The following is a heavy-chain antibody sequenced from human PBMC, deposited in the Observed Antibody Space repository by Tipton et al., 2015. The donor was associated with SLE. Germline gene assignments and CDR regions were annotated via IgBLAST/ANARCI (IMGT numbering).Heavy chain of an antibody. J-gene: IGHJ4*02. CDR2: IYNIGGT. D-gene: IGHD2-21*01. CDR3: ARAYTYGYPYFDY. V-gene: IGHV4-4*08. Sequence: TLSLTCTVSGGSISSYYWSWIRQPPGKGLEWIGYIYNIGGTNYNPSLMGRVSMSMDTSKNQFFLKLNSVTAADTAVYYCARAYTYGYPYFDYWGQGTLVTVSS. CDR1: GGSISSYY.